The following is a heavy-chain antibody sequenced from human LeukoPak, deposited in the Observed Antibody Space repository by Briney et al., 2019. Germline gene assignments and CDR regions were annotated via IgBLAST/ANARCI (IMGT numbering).Heavy chain of an antibody. CDR1: GFTFNSYA. D-gene: IGHD3-3*01. J-gene: IGHJ6*02. CDR2: IKQDGSEK. Sequence: GGSLRLSCAASGFTFNSYALSWVRQAPGKGLEWVANIKQDGSEKYYVDSVKGRFTISRDNAKNSLYLQMNSLRAEDTAVYYCARDKGPYYDFWSGYYTPYYGMDVWGQGTTVTVSS. CDR3: ARDKGPYYDFWSGYYTPYYGMDV. V-gene: IGHV3-7*01.